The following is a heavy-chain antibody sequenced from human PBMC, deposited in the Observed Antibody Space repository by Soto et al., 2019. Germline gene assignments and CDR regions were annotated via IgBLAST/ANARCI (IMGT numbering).Heavy chain of an antibody. Sequence: QAGGSLRLSCAASGFTFSSYAMSWVRQALGKGLEWVSTISGSGGGTYYADSMKGRFTISRDNSKNTLYLQMYSLRVEDTAVYYCARESDHWGQGTLVTVSS. CDR2: ISGSGGGT. CDR1: GFTFSSYA. V-gene: IGHV3-23*01. J-gene: IGHJ4*02. CDR3: ARESDH.